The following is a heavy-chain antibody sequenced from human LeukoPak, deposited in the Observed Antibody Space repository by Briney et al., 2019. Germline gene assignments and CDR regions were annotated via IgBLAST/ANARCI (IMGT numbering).Heavy chain of an antibody. Sequence: GGSLRLSCVASGLTLTSDSTDWVCQAPGKGLEWVSSISTTSNYKYYADSLKGRFTISRDNTKNSLYLQMNSLRAEDTALYYCAREGSGVLNAFDIWGQGTMVTVSS. J-gene: IGHJ3*02. CDR1: GLTLTSDS. D-gene: IGHD3-10*01. V-gene: IGHV3-21*01. CDR3: AREGSGVLNAFDI. CDR2: ISTTSNYK.